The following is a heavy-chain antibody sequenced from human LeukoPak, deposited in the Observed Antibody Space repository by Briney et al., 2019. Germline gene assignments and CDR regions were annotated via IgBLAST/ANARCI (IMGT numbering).Heavy chain of an antibody. V-gene: IGHV3-23*01. CDR2: ISGSGGST. D-gene: IGHD3-22*01. CDR3: AKDLYDSSGYHGDFDY. Sequence: GGSLRLSCAASGFTFSSYAMSWVRQAPGKGLEWVSAISGSGGSTYYADSVKGRFTISRDNSKNTPYLQMNSLGAEDTAVYYCAKDLYDSSGYHGDFDYWGQGTLVTVSS. J-gene: IGHJ4*02. CDR1: GFTFSSYA.